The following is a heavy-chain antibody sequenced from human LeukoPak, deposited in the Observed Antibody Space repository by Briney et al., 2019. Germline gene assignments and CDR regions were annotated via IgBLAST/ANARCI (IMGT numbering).Heavy chain of an antibody. CDR1: GFIFSSYS. CDR2: ITGSGGNT. D-gene: IGHD6-25*01. J-gene: IGHJ6*02. V-gene: IGHV3-23*01. CDR3: AKAASSGWPSYYYGMDV. Sequence: GGSLRLSCAASGFIFSSYSMSWVRQAPGKGQEWVSVITGSGGNTYYADSVKGRFTISKDNSKNTVYLQMSSLRVDDTAVYYCAKAASSGWPSYYYGMDVWGQGTTVTVSS.